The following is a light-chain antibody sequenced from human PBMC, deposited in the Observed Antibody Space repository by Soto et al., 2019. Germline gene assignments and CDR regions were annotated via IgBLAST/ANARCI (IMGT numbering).Light chain of an antibody. Sequence: QSVLTQPPSASGTPGQRVTISCSGSRSNIGSNPVNWYQQLPGTAPKLLIDSNNQRPSGVPDRFSGSRSGTSASLAISGLQSGDEADYYCAAWDDSLYGRVFGTGTKVTV. CDR3: AAWDDSLYGRV. CDR1: RSNIGSNP. V-gene: IGLV1-44*01. CDR2: SNN. J-gene: IGLJ1*01.